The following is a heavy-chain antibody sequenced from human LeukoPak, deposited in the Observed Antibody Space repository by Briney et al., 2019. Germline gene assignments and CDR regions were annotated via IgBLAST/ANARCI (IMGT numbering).Heavy chain of an antibody. J-gene: IGHJ4*02. CDR2: ISYDGSNK. D-gene: IGHD2-15*01. V-gene: IGHV3-30*18. CDR3: AKDRGYCTGGNCYWRNYFDY. CDR1: GFTFSSYG. Sequence: PGGSLRLSCAASGFTFSSYGMHWVRQGPAKGLEGVAVISYDGSNKYYADSVKGRFTISRDNSKNTLYLQMNSLIAEDTAVYYCAKDRGYCTGGNCYWRNYFDYWGQGTLVTVSS.